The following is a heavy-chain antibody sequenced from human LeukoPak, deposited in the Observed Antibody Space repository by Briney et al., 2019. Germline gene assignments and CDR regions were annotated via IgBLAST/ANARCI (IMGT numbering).Heavy chain of an antibody. CDR1: GFTFSSYA. CDR3: AKADGAMGVNDAFDI. V-gene: IGHV3-23*01. J-gene: IGHJ3*02. CDR2: ISGSGGST. D-gene: IGHD5-18*01. Sequence: GRSLRLSCAASGFTFSSYAMSWVRQAPGKGLEWVSAISGSGGSTYYADSVKGRFTISRDNSKNTLYLQMNSLRAEDTAVYYCAKADGAMGVNDAFDIWGQGTMVTVSS.